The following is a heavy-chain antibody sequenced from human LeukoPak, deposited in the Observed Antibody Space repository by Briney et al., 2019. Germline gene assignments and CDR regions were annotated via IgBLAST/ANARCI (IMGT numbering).Heavy chain of an antibody. V-gene: IGHV3-53*01. Sequence: GTLRLSCAASGFTFSSYGMSWVRQAPGKGLEWVSVIYSGGSTYYADSVKGRFTISRDNSKNTLYLQMNSLRAEDTAVYFCAGIPVFGVVLHQEPVWGKGTTVTVSS. CDR3: AGIPVFGVVLHQEPV. J-gene: IGHJ6*04. D-gene: IGHD2-8*01. CDR1: GFTFSSYG. CDR2: IYSGGST.